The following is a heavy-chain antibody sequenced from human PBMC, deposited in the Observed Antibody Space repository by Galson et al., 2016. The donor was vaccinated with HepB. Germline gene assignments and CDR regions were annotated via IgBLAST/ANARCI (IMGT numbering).Heavy chain of an antibody. J-gene: IGHJ4*02. V-gene: IGHV3-23*01. CDR1: GFTFNNYA. D-gene: IGHD3-16*02. Sequence: SLRLSCAASGFTFNNYAMSWVRQALGKGLEWVSGVSRSGGHTFYTDSVKGRFSISRDNSKNTLYLQMNSLRVEDTALYYCARDGRTYDYVWGSYRPDYWGQGTLVTVSS. CDR3: ARDGRTYDYVWGSYRPDY. CDR2: VSRSGGHT.